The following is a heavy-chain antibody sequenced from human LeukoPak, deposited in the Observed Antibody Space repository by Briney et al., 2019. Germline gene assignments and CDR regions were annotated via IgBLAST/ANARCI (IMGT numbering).Heavy chain of an antibody. CDR3: ARGKVGYYYYYYMDV. D-gene: IGHD1-26*01. J-gene: IGHJ6*03. V-gene: IGHV4-34*01. CDR2: INHSGST. CDR1: GGSFSGYY. Sequence: PSETLSLTCAVSGGSFSGYYWSWVRQPPGKGLEWIGEINHSGSTNYNPSLKSRVTISVDTSKNQFSLKLSSVTAADTAVYYCARGKVGYYYYYYMDVWGKGTTVTVSS.